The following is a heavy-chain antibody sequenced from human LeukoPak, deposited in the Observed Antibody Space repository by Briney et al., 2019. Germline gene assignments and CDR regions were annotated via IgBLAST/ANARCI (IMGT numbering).Heavy chain of an antibody. CDR2: INPNSGGT. J-gene: IGHJ4*02. CDR3: ARQMVANAGRAFDY. Sequence: GASVKVSCKASGYTFTGYYMHWVRQAPGQGLEWMGWINPNSGGTNYAQKFQGRVTMTRDTSISTAYMELSRLRSDDTAVYYCARQMVANAGRAFDYWGQGTLVTVSS. V-gene: IGHV1-2*02. D-gene: IGHD3-10*01. CDR1: GYTFTGYY.